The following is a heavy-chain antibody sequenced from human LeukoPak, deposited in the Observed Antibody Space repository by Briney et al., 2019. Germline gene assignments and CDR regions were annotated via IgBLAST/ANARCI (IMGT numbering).Heavy chain of an antibody. CDR2: IKQDGSEK. D-gene: IGHD3-10*01. J-gene: IGHJ4*02. CDR3: ARDHYYYGSGSYYMF. Sequence: GGSLRLSCAASGFTFSSYWMSWVRQAPGKGLEWVANIKQDGSEKYYVDSVKGRFTISRDNARNSLYLQMNSLRAEDTAVYYCARDHYYYGSGSYYMFWGQGTLVTVSS. CDR1: GFTFSSYW. V-gene: IGHV3-7*03.